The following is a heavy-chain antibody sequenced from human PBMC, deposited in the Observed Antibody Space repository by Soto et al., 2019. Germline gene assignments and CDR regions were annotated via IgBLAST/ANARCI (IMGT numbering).Heavy chain of an antibody. CDR3: AKDPSSGYYYVDY. Sequence: GSLRPSCAPSGFTFSSYGMHWVRHPPGKGLEWVAVISYEGSNKYYADSVKGRFTISRDNSKNTLYLQMNSLRAEDTAVYYCAKDPSSGYYYVDYWGQGTLVTGSS. CDR1: GFTFSSYG. V-gene: IGHV3-30*18. D-gene: IGHD3-22*01. J-gene: IGHJ4*02. CDR2: ISYEGSNK.